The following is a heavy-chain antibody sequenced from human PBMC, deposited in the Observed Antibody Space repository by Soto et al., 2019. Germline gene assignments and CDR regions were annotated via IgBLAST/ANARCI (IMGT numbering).Heavy chain of an antibody. V-gene: IGHV1-18*01. D-gene: IGHD1-1*01. J-gene: IGHJ4*02. CDR1: GYTFTTYG. Sequence: QVHLVQSGAEVKKPGASVKVSCKGSGYTFTTYGITWVRQAPGQGLEWMGWISAHNGNTNYAQKLQGRVTVTRDPSTSTAYMELRSLRSDDTAVYYCARGRYGDHWGQGALVTVSS. CDR3: ARGRYGDH. CDR2: ISAHNGNT.